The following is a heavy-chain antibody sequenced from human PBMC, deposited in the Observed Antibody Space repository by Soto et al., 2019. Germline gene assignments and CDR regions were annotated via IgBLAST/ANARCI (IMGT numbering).Heavy chain of an antibody. CDR3: ARSDCSGGSCYSYYFDY. Sequence: QVQLVQSGAEVKKPGASVKVSCKASGYTFTSYDISWVRQAPGQGLEWMGWISAYNGNTNYAQKLQGRVTMSTDTSTGTDYMELRSLRSDDTAVYYCARSDCSGGSCYSYYFDYWGQGTLVTVSS. D-gene: IGHD2-15*01. CDR2: ISAYNGNT. J-gene: IGHJ4*02. CDR1: GYTFTSYD. V-gene: IGHV1-18*01.